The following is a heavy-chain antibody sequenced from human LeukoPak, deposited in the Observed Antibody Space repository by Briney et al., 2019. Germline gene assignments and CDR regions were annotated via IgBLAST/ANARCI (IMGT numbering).Heavy chain of an antibody. D-gene: IGHD6-19*01. V-gene: IGHV3-23*01. CDR2: ISGSGGKT. CDR1: GFTFSNYA. J-gene: IGHJ4*02. CDR3: AKHGSGRYFDY. Sequence: GGSLRLSCAASGFTFSNYAMTWVRQAPGKGLEWVSTISGSGGKTYYADSMKGRFTISRDNSKNTLYLQMNSLRAEDTAVYYCAKHGSGRYFDYWGQGTLVTVSS.